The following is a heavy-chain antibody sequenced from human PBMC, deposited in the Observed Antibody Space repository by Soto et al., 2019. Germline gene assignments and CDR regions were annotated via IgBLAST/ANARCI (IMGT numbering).Heavy chain of an antibody. CDR2: ISPKSTDR. CDR1: GFPFSDYY. D-gene: IGHD2-21*01. CDR3: ARGGGGGLFEH. J-gene: IGHJ4*02. Sequence: NPGGSLRLSCATSGFPFSDYYMSWIRQAPGKGLEWLSHISPKSTDRNYADSVKGRFTISRDNTKSSLFLQMNSLGVEDTSVYYCARGGGGGLFEHWGQGVLVTVSS. V-gene: IGHV3-11*06.